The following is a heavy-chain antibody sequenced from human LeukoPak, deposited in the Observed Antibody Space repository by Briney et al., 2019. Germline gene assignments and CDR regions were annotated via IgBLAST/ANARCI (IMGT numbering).Heavy chain of an antibody. D-gene: IGHD6-13*01. CDR1: GFTFGDYA. V-gene: IGHV3-49*03. CDR2: IRSKAYGGTT. Sequence: GGSLRLSCTASGFTFGDYAMSWFRQAPGKGLEWVGFIRSKAYGGTTEYAASVKGRFTISRDDSKSIAYLQMNSLKTEDTAVYYCTRVVAAASRPYDYWGQGTLVTVSS. J-gene: IGHJ4*02. CDR3: TRVVAAASRPYDY.